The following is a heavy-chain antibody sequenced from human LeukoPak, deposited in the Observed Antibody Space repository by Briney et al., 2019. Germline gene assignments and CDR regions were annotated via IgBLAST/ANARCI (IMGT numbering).Heavy chain of an antibody. Sequence: GGSLRLSCAASGFTFSSYWMHWVRQAPGKGLVWVSRINSDGSSTSYADSVKGRFTISRDNSKNTLYVQMNSLRAEDTAMYYCARNSLGYCSGANCYSSWYFDLWGRGNLVTVSS. V-gene: IGHV3-74*01. CDR3: ARNSLGYCSGANCYSSWYFDL. CDR1: GFTFSSYW. CDR2: INSDGSST. D-gene: IGHD2-15*01. J-gene: IGHJ2*01.